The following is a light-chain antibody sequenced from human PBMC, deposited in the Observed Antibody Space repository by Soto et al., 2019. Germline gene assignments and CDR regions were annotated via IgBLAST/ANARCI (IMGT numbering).Light chain of an antibody. CDR1: QTISSW. J-gene: IGKJ2*03. CDR2: KAS. Sequence: DIQMTQSPSTLSGSVGDRVTITCRASQTISSWLAWYQQNPGKAPKLLIYKASTLKSGVPSRFSGSGSVTEFTLTISTLQAEDFSTYYCQHFRNYPFSVXQGTKV. V-gene: IGKV1-5*03. CDR3: QHFRNYPFS.